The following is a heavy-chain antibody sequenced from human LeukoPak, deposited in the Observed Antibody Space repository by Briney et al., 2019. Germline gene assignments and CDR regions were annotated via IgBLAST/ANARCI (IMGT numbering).Heavy chain of an antibody. CDR2: IDLSGRST. CDR3: ARGHFGLDY. J-gene: IGHJ4*02. V-gene: IGHV3-11*01. Sequence: GGSLRLSCVASGFTFSDCYMSWIRQTPGKGLEWVSYIDLSGRSTYYADSVRGRFTISRDNAKKSLYLQMNTLRAEDTAMYYCARGHFGLDYWGQGTLVTVSS. D-gene: IGHD3-10*01. CDR1: GFTFSDCY.